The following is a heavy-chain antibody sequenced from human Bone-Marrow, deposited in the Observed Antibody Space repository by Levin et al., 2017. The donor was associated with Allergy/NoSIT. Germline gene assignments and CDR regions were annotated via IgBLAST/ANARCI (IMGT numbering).Heavy chain of an antibody. D-gene: IGHD2-15*01. CDR1: GGSISGSSYY. CDR3: ARYGGRSFSAWFDP. V-gene: IGHV4-39*01. Sequence: SETLSLTCSVSGGSISGSSYYWGWIRQPPGKGLEWIAKIHYNGRTSYNPSLKSRVTVFVDTSKNQFSLRLSSVTAADTALDCCARYGGRSFSAWFDPWGQGTLVTVSS. CDR2: IHYNGRT. J-gene: IGHJ5*02.